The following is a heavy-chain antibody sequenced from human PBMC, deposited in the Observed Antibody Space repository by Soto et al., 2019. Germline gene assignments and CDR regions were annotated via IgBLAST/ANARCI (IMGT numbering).Heavy chain of an antibody. CDR3: AKDSSYCSSTSCYGYFDY. Sequence: QVQLVESGGGVVQPGRSLRLSCAASGFTFSSYGMHWVRQAPGKGLEWVAVISYDGSNKYYADSVKGRFTISRDNSKNTLYLQMNSLRAEDTAVYYCAKDSSYCSSTSCYGYFDYWGQGTLVTVSS. CDR1: GFTFSSYG. V-gene: IGHV3-30*18. J-gene: IGHJ4*02. CDR2: ISYDGSNK. D-gene: IGHD2-2*01.